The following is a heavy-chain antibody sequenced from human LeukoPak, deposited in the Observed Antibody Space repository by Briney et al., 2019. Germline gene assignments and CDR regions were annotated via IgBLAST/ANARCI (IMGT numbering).Heavy chain of an antibody. V-gene: IGHV4-59*01. CDR1: GGSISSYY. J-gene: IGHJ6*03. D-gene: IGHD3-3*01. Sequence: SETLSLTCTVSGGSISSYYWSWIRQPPGKGLEWIGYIYYSGSTNYNPSLKSRVTISVDTSKNQFSLKLSSVTAADTAVYYCARAKNYDFWSGYYPSYMDVWGKGTTVTVSS. CDR3: ARAKNYDFWSGYYPSYMDV. CDR2: IYYSGST.